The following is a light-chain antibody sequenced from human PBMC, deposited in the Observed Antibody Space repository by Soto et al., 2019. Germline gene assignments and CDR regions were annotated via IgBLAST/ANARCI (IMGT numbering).Light chain of an antibody. CDR3: QQYGSSPPYT. CDR1: HSVSSSY. V-gene: IGKV3-20*01. CDR2: GAS. Sequence: EIVLTQSPGTLSLSPGERATLSCRASHSVSSSYLAWYQQKPGQAPRLLIYGASSRATGIPDRFSGSGSGTDFTLTISRLEPEHFAVYYCQQYGSSPPYTFGQGSMVESK. J-gene: IGKJ2*01.